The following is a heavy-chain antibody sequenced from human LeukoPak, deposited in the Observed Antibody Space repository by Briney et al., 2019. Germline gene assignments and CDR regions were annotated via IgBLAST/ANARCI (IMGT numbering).Heavy chain of an antibody. V-gene: IGHV3-48*03. CDR2: ISSSGSTI. J-gene: IGHJ4*02. Sequence: GGSLRLSRAASGLTFSSYAMHWVRQAPGKGLEGVSYISSSGSTIYYADSVKGRFTISRDNAKNSLYLQMNSLRAEDTAVYYCARARRGGSYTDYWGQGTLVTVSS. D-gene: IGHD1-26*01. CDR1: GLTFSSYA. CDR3: ARARRGGSYTDY.